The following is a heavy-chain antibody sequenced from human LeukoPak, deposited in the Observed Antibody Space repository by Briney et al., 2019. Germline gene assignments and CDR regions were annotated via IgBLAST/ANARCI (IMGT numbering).Heavy chain of an antibody. CDR2: FNPDTGDT. CDR1: SYSFSDYT. CDR3: VTQSFGF. J-gene: IGHJ4*02. V-gene: IGHV1-2*02. D-gene: IGHD2-15*01. Sequence: ASVKVSCKTSSYSFSDYTMHWVRQAPGEGLEWLGWFNPDTGDTFSAQRFQGRVTLTWDTARRTAYMEMRNLNVDDTAVFYCVTQSFGFWGQGTLVTVSS.